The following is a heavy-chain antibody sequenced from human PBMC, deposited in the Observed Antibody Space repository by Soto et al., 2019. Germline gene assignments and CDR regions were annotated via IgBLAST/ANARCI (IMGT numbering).Heavy chain of an antibody. Sequence: EVQLEESGGDLVQPGGSLRLSCAASGFTLSAYWMTWVRQAPGKGLEWVANINRDGSKKSYLDSVRGRFTISRDNVGNSLYLRMDSLRADDTALYHCARDVSPGSSSLYLDAFEIWGQGTMVTVSS. CDR1: GFTLSAYW. J-gene: IGHJ3*02. V-gene: IGHV3-7*05. CDR3: ARDVSPGSSSLYLDAFEI. CDR2: INRDGSKK. D-gene: IGHD6-13*01.